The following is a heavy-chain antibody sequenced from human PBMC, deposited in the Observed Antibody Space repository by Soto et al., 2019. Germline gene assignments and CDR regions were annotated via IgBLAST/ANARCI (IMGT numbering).Heavy chain of an antibody. D-gene: IGHD3-10*01. Sequence: QVQLQESGPGLVKPSQTLSLTCTVSGYSISSGDYYWSWIRQPPGKGLEWIGYIYYSGSTYYIPSLKSRLTISVDTSKNQFSLKLSSVTAADTAVYYCTREPGNYPHYFDYWGQGTLVTVSS. CDR1: GYSISSGDYY. J-gene: IGHJ4*02. V-gene: IGHV4-30-4*01. CDR3: TREPGNYPHYFDY. CDR2: IYYSGST.